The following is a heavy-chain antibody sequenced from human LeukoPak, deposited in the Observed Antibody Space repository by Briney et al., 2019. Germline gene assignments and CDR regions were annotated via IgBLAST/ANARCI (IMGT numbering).Heavy chain of an antibody. CDR1: GFTFSSYS. CDR3: ARGNYYDFWSGKLHAFDI. CDR2: ISSSSSTI. D-gene: IGHD3-3*01. J-gene: IGHJ3*02. V-gene: IGHV3-48*01. Sequence: GGSLRLSCAASGFTFSSYSMNWVRQAPGKGLEWVSYISSSSSTIYYADSVKGRFTISRDNAKNSLYPQMNSLRAEDTAVYYCARGNYYDFWSGKLHAFDIWGQGTMVTVSS.